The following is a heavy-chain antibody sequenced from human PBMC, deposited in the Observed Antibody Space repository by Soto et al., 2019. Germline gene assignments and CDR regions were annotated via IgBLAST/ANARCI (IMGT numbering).Heavy chain of an antibody. J-gene: IGHJ3*02. CDR1: GFTFSSYA. V-gene: IGHV3-23*01. Sequence: EVQLLESGGGLVQPGGSLRLSCAASGFTFSSYAMNWVRQAPGMGLEWVSGISASGGSTYYADSVKGRFTVSRDNSKNTLYLQMNSLRAEDTALYYCGRDPNGDYGGAFDIWGQGTLVTVSS. D-gene: IGHD4-17*01. CDR3: GRDPNGDYGGAFDI. CDR2: ISASGGST.